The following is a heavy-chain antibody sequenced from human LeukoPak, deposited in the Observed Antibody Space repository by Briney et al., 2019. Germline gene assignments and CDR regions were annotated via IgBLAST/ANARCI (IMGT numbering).Heavy chain of an antibody. CDR3: ARGSRVAAVVDY. CDR2: ISAYNGNT. V-gene: IGHV1-18*04. CDR1: GYTFTGYY. J-gene: IGHJ4*02. Sequence: ASVKVSCKASGYTFTGYYMHWVRQAPGQGLEWMGWISAYNGNTNYAQKLQGRVTMTTDTSTSTAYMELRSLRSDDTAVYYCARGSRVAAVVDYWGQGTLVTVSS. D-gene: IGHD6-13*01.